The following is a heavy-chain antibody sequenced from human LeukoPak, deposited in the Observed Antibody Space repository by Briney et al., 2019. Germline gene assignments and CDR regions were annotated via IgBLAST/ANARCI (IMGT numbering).Heavy chain of an antibody. CDR3: ARESGWYPIDY. J-gene: IGHJ4*02. V-gene: IGHV3-48*01. Sequence: PGGSLRLSCAASGFTFSSYSVNWVRQAPGKGLEWVSYISSSSSTIYYADSVKGRFTISRDNAKNSLYLQMNSLRAEDTAVYYCARESGWYPIDYWGQGTLVTVSS. CDR1: GFTFSSYS. D-gene: IGHD6-19*01. CDR2: ISSSSSTI.